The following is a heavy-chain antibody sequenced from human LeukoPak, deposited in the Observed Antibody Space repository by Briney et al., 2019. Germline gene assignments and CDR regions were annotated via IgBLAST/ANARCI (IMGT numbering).Heavy chain of an antibody. CDR3: ARSGRLTGTDY. D-gene: IGHD1-1*01. V-gene: IGHV4-31*03. CDR2: IYYSGST. Sequence: PSETLSLTCTVSDGPISSGGYYWSWIRQHPGKGLEWIGYIYYSGSTYYNPSLKSRVTISVDTSKNQFSLKLSSVTAADTAVYYCARSGRLTGTDYWGQGTLVTVSS. CDR1: DGPISSGGYY. J-gene: IGHJ4*02.